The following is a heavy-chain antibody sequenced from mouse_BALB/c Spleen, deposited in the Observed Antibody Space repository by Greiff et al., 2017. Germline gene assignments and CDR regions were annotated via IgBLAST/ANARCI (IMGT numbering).Heavy chain of an antibody. V-gene: IGHV5-12-1*01. CDR2: ISSGGGST. CDR3: ARRGNYETWFAY. J-gene: IGHJ3*01. CDR1: GFAFSSYD. D-gene: IGHD2-1*01. Sequence: EVQRVESGGGLVKPGGSLKLSCAASGFAFSSYDMSWVRQTPEKRLEWVAYISSGGGSTYYPDTVKGRFTISRDNAKNTLYLQMSSLKSEDTAMYYCARRGNYETWFAYWGQGTLVTVSA.